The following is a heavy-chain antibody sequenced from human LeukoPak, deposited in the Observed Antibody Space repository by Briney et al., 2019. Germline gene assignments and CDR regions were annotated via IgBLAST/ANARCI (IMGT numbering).Heavy chain of an antibody. Sequence: PSETLSLTCTVSSGSISSYYWSWIRQPAGKGLEWIGRIYTSGSTNYNPSLKSRVTMSVDTSKNQFSLKLSSVTAADTAVYYCAREKVWGRIAVAGPASGMDVWGQGTTVTVSS. CDR3: AREKVWGRIAVAGPASGMDV. V-gene: IGHV4-4*07. J-gene: IGHJ6*02. CDR2: IYTSGST. CDR1: SGSISSYY. D-gene: IGHD6-19*01.